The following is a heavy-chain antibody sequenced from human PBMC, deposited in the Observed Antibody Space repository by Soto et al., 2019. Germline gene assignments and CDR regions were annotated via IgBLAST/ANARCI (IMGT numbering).Heavy chain of an antibody. CDR1: GCTFKNFA. CDR2: TAYDGAP. J-gene: IGHJ5*02. CDR3: AKEDSYYGYRGLDA. Sequence: EVQLVESGGALVQPGGSLRLSCAASGCTFKNFAMNWVRQAPGRGLEWVSSTAYDGAPFYAGYVRGSFIIARDNSKNSFLYQLDNLRAEDTAIYYCAKEDSYYGYRGLDAWGRGTLVTVSS. V-gene: IGHV3-23*04. D-gene: IGHD3-10*01.